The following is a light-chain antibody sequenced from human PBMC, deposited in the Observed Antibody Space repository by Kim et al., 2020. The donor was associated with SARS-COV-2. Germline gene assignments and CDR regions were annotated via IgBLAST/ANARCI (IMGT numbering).Light chain of an antibody. Sequence: EIVLTKSPATLSLSPGERATLSCKASESVHIFLAWYQQKPGQAPRLLIYYASNRATDIPARFSGRGSGTDFTLIINTLEPEYFATYVCFQRSAWPPTFGGGTKVDIK. V-gene: IGKV3-11*01. J-gene: IGKJ4*01. CDR1: ESVHIF. CDR2: YAS. CDR3: FQRSAWPPT.